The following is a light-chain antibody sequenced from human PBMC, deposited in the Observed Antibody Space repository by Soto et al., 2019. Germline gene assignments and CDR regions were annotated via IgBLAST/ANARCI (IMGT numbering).Light chain of an antibody. CDR3: SSYTSSSTYVV. V-gene: IGLV2-14*01. CDR1: SSDVGGYNY. Sequence: SVLTQPASVSGSPGQSITISCTGTSSDVGGYNYVSWYQQHPGKAPKLMIYDVSDRPSGVSNRFSGSKSGNTASLAISGLQAVDEADYYCSSYTSSSTYVVFGGGTQLTVL. J-gene: IGLJ2*01. CDR2: DVS.